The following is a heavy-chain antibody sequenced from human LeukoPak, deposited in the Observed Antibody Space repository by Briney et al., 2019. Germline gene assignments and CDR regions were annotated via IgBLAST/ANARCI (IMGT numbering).Heavy chain of an antibody. CDR2: IYPGDSDT. CDR1: GYSFTSYW. Sequence: GESLKISCKGSGYSFTSYWIGRVRQMPGKGLEWMGIIYPGDSDTRYSPSFQGQVTISADKSISTAYLQWISLKASDTAMYYCARLAGGAREAFGNPGLFDYWGQGTLVTVSS. V-gene: IGHV5-51*01. CDR3: ARLAGGAREAFGNPGLFDY. J-gene: IGHJ4*02. D-gene: IGHD1-26*01.